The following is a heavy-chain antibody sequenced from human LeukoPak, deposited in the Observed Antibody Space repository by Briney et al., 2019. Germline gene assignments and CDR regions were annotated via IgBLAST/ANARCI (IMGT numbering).Heavy chain of an antibody. Sequence: SETLSLTCTVSGGSISSSSYYWGWLRQPPGKGLEWVGTIYYSGSTYYNPSLKSRVTIPVDTSKNQFSLKLSSVTAADTAVYYCARRGMAAAGFFDYWGQGTQVTVSS. V-gene: IGHV4-39*01. D-gene: IGHD6-13*01. CDR1: GGSISSSSYY. J-gene: IGHJ4*02. CDR3: ARRGMAAAGFFDY. CDR2: IYYSGST.